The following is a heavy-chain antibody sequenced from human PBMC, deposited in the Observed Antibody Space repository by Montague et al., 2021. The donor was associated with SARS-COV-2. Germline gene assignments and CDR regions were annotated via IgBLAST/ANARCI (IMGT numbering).Heavy chain of an antibody. D-gene: IGHD3-22*01. J-gene: IGHJ6*02. V-gene: IGHV4-4*03. CDR1: GGSISSSNW. CDR2: IYHSGST. CDR3: ARGPYYYDSSGYPYYYYYGMDV. Sequence: PETLSLTCAVSGGSISSSNWWSWVRQPPGKGLEWIGEIYHSGSTNYNPSLKSRVTISVDKSKNQFSLKLSSVTAADTAVYYCARGPYYYDSSGYPYYYYYGMDVWGQGTTVTVSS.